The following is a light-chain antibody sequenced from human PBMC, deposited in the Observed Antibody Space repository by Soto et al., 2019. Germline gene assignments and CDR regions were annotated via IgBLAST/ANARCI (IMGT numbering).Light chain of an antibody. CDR1: HSVSSS. CDR3: QQYSDWRPQ. Sequence: EIVMTQSPATLSVSPGERATLFCRASHSVSSSLAWYQQKPGQAPRLLIHGASTRATGIPARFSGSGSGTEFTLTISSLQSEDFAVYYCQQYSDWRPQFAQGTKGEIK. V-gene: IGKV3-15*01. J-gene: IGKJ1*01. CDR2: GAS.